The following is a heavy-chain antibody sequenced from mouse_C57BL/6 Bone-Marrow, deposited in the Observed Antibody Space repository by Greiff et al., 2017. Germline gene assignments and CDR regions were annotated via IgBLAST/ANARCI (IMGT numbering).Heavy chain of an antibody. V-gene: IGHV1-5*01. CDR1: GYTFTSYW. J-gene: IGHJ3*01. CDR2: IYPGNSDT. CDR3: TGSMNRVAY. D-gene: IGHD1-1*02. Sequence: EVQLQQPGTVLARPGASVKLSCKTSGYTFTSYWMHWVKQRPGQGLEWIGAIYPGNSDTSYNPKFKGKAKLTVVTSARTAYMELSSLPYEDSAVFYSTGSMNRVAYGGQGTLVTVSA.